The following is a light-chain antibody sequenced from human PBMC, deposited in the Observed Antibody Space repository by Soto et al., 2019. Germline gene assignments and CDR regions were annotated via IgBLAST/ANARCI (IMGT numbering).Light chain of an antibody. CDR2: EVN. Sequence: QSALTRPPSASGSPGQSVTISCTGTSSDVGGYKYVSWYQQHPGKAPKLMIFEVNKRPSGVPDRFSGSKSGNTASLTVSGLQAEDEDDYYCSSYAGINNLGVFGTGTKLTVL. V-gene: IGLV2-8*01. CDR3: SSYAGINNLGV. J-gene: IGLJ1*01. CDR1: SSDVGGYKY.